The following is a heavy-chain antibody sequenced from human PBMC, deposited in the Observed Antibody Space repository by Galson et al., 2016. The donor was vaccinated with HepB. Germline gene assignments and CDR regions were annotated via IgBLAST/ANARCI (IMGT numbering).Heavy chain of an antibody. D-gene: IGHD3-10*01. CDR2: IFYSGRT. V-gene: IGHV4-59*01. J-gene: IGHJ4*02. CDR1: GGSISDYY. CDR3: AGGPPYGSGNEHAFDY. Sequence: ETLSLTCTVSGGSISDYYWSWIRQPPGKGLEWIGYIFYSGRTNYNPSLKSRVNISVDMSKNQLSLKLRSVTAADTAVYYCAGGPPYGSGNEHAFDYWGQGTLVTVSS.